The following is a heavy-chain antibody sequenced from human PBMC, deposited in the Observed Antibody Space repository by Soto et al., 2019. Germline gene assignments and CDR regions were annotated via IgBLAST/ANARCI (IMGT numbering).Heavy chain of an antibody. CDR2: IYYSGST. CDR3: ARVGERDTAMATRLDY. J-gene: IGHJ4*02. V-gene: IGHV4-31*03. D-gene: IGHD5-18*01. Sequence: PSETLSLTCTVSGGSISSGGYYWSWIRQHPGKGLEWIGYIYYSGSTYYNPSLKSRVTISVDTSKNQFSLKLSSVTAADTAVYYCARVGERDTAMATRLDYWGQGTLVTVSS. CDR1: GGSISSGGYY.